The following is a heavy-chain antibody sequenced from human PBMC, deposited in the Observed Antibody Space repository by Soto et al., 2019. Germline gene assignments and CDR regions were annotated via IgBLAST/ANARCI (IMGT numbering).Heavy chain of an antibody. V-gene: IGHV1-18*01. CDR2: ISAYNGHT. Sequence: QVQLVQSGAEVKKPGASVKVSCKASGYTFTSYGISWVRQAPGQGLEWMGWISAYNGHTKYAQKLQGRVTMTTDTTTSKTYKELRNLRFDDTAVEYCARYAGIGIKDYWGQGTLVTVSS. D-gene: IGHD1-26*01. CDR3: ARYAGIGIKDY. CDR1: GYTFTSYG. J-gene: IGHJ4*02.